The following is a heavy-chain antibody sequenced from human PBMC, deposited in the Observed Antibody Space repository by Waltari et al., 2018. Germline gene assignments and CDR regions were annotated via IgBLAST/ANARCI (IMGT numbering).Heavy chain of an antibody. D-gene: IGHD3-9*01. CDR3: AKRSPYYDILTSFDY. CDR2: IRGRGGST. V-gene: IGHV3-23*01. J-gene: IGHJ4*02. CDR1: GFTFSSYA. Sequence: EVQLLESGGGLVQPGGSLRLSCAASGFTFSSYAMSWVRQVPGKGLEWVSAIRGRGGSTYYADSVKGRFTISRDNSKNTLYLQMNSLRAEDTAVYYCAKRSPYYDILTSFDYWGQGTLVTVSS.